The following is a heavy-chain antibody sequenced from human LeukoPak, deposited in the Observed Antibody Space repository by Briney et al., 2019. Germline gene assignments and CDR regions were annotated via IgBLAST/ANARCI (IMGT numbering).Heavy chain of an antibody. D-gene: IGHD2-2*01. CDR1: GFTFSNYA. CDR3: AKDAVAVPAASDY. J-gene: IGHJ4*02. CDR2: ISGSGGST. V-gene: IGHV3-23*01. Sequence: GGSLRLSCAASGFTFSNYAMSWVRQAPGKGLEGVSAISGSGGSTYYADSVKGRFTISRDNSKNTLYLQMNSLRAEDTAVYYCAKDAVAVPAASDYWGQGTLVTVSS.